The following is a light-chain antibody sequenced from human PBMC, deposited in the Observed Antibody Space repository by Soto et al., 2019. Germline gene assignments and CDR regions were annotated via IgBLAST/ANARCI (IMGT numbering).Light chain of an antibody. Sequence: QSALTQPASVSGSPGQSLTISCTGTSSDVGGYNFVSWYQQHPGKAPKFMIYDVSNRPSGVSNRFSGSKSGNTASLTISGLQAEDEADYYCSSYSTISTYVFGTGTKLTV. J-gene: IGLJ1*01. CDR2: DVS. CDR3: SSYSTISTYV. CDR1: SSDVGGYNF. V-gene: IGLV2-14*01.